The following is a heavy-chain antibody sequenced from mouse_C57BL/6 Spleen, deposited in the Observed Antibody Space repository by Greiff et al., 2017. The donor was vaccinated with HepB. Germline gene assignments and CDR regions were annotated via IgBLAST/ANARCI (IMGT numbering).Heavy chain of an antibody. Sequence: QVQLQQSGAELARPGASVKMSCKASGYTFTSYTMHWVKQRPGQGLEWIGYINPSSGYTKYNQKFKDKATLTADKSSSTAYMQLSSLTSEDSAVYYCARGWLLRDFDVWGTGTTVTVSS. CDR2: INPSSGYT. D-gene: IGHD2-3*01. J-gene: IGHJ1*03. CDR1: GYTFTSYT. CDR3: ARGWLLRDFDV. V-gene: IGHV1-4*01.